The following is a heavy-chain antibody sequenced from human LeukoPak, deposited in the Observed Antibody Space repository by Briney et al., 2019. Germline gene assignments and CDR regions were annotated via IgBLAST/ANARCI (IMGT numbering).Heavy chain of an antibody. CDR2: INHSGST. Sequence: SETLSLTCAVYGGSFSGYYWSWIRQPPGKGLEWIGEINHSGSTNYNPSLKSRVTISVDTSKNQFSLKLSSVTAADTAVYYCARHPRYSGYAGYWGQGTLVTVSS. J-gene: IGHJ4*02. CDR3: ARHPRYSGYAGY. D-gene: IGHD5-12*01. V-gene: IGHV4-34*01. CDR1: GGSFSGYY.